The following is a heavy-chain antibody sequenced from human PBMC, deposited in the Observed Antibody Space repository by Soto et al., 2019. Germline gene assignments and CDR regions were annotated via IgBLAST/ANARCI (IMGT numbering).Heavy chain of an antibody. Sequence: SETLSLTCTVSGGSISSGGYYWSWIRQHPGKGLEWIGYIYYSGSTYYNPSLKSRVTISVDTSKNQFSLKLSSVTAADTAVYYCARDGEGGMDVWGQGTTVTVSS. CDR1: GGSISSGGYY. J-gene: IGHJ6*02. CDR3: ARDGEGGMDV. CDR2: IYYSGST. V-gene: IGHV4-31*03.